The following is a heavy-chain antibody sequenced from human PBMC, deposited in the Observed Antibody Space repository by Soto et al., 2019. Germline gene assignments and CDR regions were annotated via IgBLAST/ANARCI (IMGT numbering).Heavy chain of an antibody. V-gene: IGHV3-15*01. CDR2: IKSKTDGGTT. CDR1: GFTFSNAW. Sequence: GGSLRLSCAASGFTFSNAWMSWVRQAPGKGLEGVGRIKSKTDGGTTDYAAPVKGRFTISRDDSKNTLYLQMNSLKTEDTAVYYCTTETDSSSTDAFDIWGQGTMVTVSS. D-gene: IGHD6-6*01. J-gene: IGHJ3*02. CDR3: TTETDSSSTDAFDI.